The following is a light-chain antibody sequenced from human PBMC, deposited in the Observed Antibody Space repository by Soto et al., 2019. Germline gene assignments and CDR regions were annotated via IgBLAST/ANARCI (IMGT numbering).Light chain of an antibody. J-gene: IGKJ2*01. CDR1: QTVSSYF. Sequence: EIALTQSPGTLSLSPGERATLSCRASQTVSSYFLAWYQQKPGQAPRLLIYGTSNRATGIPDRFSGSGSGTDFTLTISRLQPEDFAVYYCQHYGGSPLYSFGQGTKLEI. CDR2: GTS. CDR3: QHYGGSPLYS. V-gene: IGKV3-20*01.